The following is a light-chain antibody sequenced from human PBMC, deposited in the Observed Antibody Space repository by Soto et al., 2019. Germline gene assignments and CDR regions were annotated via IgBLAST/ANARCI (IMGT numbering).Light chain of an antibody. CDR2: GAS. V-gene: IGKV3-15*01. CDR3: QQYNNWWT. Sequence: EIVMTQSPATLSVSPGERATLSCRASQSVSNNLAWYQKKPSQAPRLLIYGASTRATGIPARVSGGGSGTEFTLTISSLQSEDFAVYYCQQYNNWWTFGQGTRVEIK. J-gene: IGKJ1*01. CDR1: QSVSNN.